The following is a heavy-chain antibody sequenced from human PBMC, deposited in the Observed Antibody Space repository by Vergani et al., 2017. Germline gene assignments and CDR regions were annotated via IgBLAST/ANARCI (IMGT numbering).Heavy chain of an antibody. CDR1: GGSISSYY. J-gene: IGHJ4*02. CDR2: IYYSGST. CDR3: ARASEDYSGSSYFDY. D-gene: IGHD1-26*01. V-gene: IGHV4-59*08. Sequence: QVQLQESGPGLVKPSETLSLTCTVSGGSISSYYWSWIRQPPGKGLEWIGYIYYSGSTYYNPSLKSRVTISVDTSKNQFSLKLSSVTAADTAVYYCARASEDYSGSSYFDYWGQGTLVTVSS.